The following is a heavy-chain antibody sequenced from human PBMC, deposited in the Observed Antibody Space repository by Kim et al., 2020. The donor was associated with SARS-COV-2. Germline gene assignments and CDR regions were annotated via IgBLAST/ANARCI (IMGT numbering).Heavy chain of an antibody. CDR2: INPNSGGT. J-gene: IGHJ5*02. V-gene: IGHV1-2*02. D-gene: IGHD2-15*01. Sequence: ASVKVSCKASGYTFTGYYMHWVRQAPGQGLEWMGWINPNSGGTNYAQKFQGRVTMTRDTSISTAYMELSRLRSDDTAVYYCARANDPTNLVVVVVAATHWFDPWGQGTLVTVSS. CDR3: ARANDPTNLVVVVVAATHWFDP. CDR1: GYTFTGYY.